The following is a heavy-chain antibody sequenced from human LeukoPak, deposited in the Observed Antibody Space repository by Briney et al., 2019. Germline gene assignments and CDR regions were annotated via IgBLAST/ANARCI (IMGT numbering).Heavy chain of an antibody. V-gene: IGHV4-38-2*01. CDR1: GDSISSDYF. D-gene: IGHD5-18*01. CDR3: ARVRDAAMGKIYYYYYMDV. CDR2: ISHSGST. J-gene: IGHJ6*03. Sequence: SGTLSLTCAVSGDSISSDYFWGWIRQPPGKGLEWIGSISHSGSTYYNPSLKSRVTISVDTSKNQFSLRLSSVTAADTAVYYCARVRDAAMGKIYYYYYMDVWGKGTTVTVSS.